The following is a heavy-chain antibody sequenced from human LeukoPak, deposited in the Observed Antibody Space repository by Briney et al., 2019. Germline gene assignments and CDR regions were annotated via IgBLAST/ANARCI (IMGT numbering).Heavy chain of an antibody. D-gene: IGHD3-10*01. J-gene: IGHJ4*02. CDR2: IYSGGTT. Sequence: GGSLRLSCAASGFTVSSNHMSWVRQAPGKGLEWVSLIYSGGTTYYADSVKGRFTISRDNSKNTLYLQMNSLRAEDTAVYYCARARGAGYGSGRVGDYWGQGTLVTVSS. CDR1: GFTVSSNH. CDR3: ARARGAGYGSGRVGDY. V-gene: IGHV3-53*05.